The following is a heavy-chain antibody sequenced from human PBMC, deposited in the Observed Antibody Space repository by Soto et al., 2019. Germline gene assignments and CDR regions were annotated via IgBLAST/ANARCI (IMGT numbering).Heavy chain of an antibody. D-gene: IGHD5-18*01. CDR3: ASPRLGTAMVVPLRYYYGMDV. CDR1: GGTFSSYA. J-gene: IGHJ6*02. CDR2: IIPIFGTA. Sequence: QVQLVQSGAEVKKPGSSVKVSCKASGGTFSSYAISWVRQAPGQGLEWMGGIIPIFGTANYAQKFQGRVTITADESTRTAYMELSSLRSEDTAVYYCASPRLGTAMVVPLRYYYGMDVWGQGTTVTVSS. V-gene: IGHV1-69*01.